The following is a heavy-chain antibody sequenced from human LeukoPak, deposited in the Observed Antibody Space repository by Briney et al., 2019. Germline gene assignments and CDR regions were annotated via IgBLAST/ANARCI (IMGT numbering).Heavy chain of an antibody. CDR2: IWYDGTNK. CDR1: GFTFSSYG. Sequence: PGRSLRLSCAASGFTFSSYGMHWVRQAPGKGLEWVAVIWYDGTNKYYADSVKGRFTISRDNSKNTLYLQMNSLRAEDTAVYYCARDPSNNYYDSSGYYDYWGQGTLVTVSS. CDR3: ARDPSNNYYDSSGYYDY. V-gene: IGHV3-33*01. J-gene: IGHJ4*02. D-gene: IGHD3-22*01.